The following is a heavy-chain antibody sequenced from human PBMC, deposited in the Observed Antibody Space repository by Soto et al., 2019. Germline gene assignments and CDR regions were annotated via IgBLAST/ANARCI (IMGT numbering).Heavy chain of an antibody. CDR1: GGSISSHY. CDR3: ARDGREASGMDV. Sequence: SETLSLTCTVSGGSISSHYLSWVRQAPGKGLEWIGHIYYRGSTNYNPSLRSRSTISVDTSKNQFSLKLNSVTTADAAVYYCARDGREASGMDVWGQGTKVTVSS. J-gene: IGHJ6*02. D-gene: IGHD1-26*01. V-gene: IGHV4-59*11. CDR2: IYYRGST.